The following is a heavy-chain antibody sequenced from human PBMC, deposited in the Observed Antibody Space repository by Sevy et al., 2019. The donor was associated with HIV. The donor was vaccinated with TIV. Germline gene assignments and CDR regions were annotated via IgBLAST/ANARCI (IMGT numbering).Heavy chain of an antibody. D-gene: IGHD6-13*01. Sequence: GGSLRLSCAASGFTLSSYAMHWVRQAPGKGLEWVAVISYDGSNKYYADSVKGRFTISRDNPKNTLYLQMNSLRAEDTAVYYCAREGYSSSWYVVPYGMDVWGQGTTVTVSS. J-gene: IGHJ6*02. CDR1: GFTLSSYA. V-gene: IGHV3-30-3*01. CDR2: ISYDGSNK. CDR3: AREGYSSSWYVVPYGMDV.